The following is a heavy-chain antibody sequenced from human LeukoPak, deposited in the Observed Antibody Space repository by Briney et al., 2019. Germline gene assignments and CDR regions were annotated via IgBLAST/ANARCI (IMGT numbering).Heavy chain of an antibody. Sequence: PGGSLRLSCAASGFTFSSYWMHWVRQAPGKGLVWVSRINSDGSSTSYADSVKGRFTISRDNAKNSLYLQMNSLRAEDTAVYYCARDIEAAGLFLDYWGQGTLVTVSS. D-gene: IGHD6-13*01. CDR3: ARDIEAAGLFLDY. CDR2: INSDGSST. CDR1: GFTFSSYW. V-gene: IGHV3-74*01. J-gene: IGHJ4*02.